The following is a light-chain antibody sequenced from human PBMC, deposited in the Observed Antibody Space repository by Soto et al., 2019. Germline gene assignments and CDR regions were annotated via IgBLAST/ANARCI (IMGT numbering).Light chain of an antibody. V-gene: IGKV3-20*01. CDR3: QQYGSSPRT. Sequence: DIVLTQSPGTLSLSPGESVTLSCRASHYVTNNYFAWYQQKPGQAPRVLIYEASRKATGIPERFSGSGSGTEFTLIISSLEADDVAVYYCQQYGSSPRTFGHGTKVEI. CDR1: HYVTNNY. CDR2: EAS. J-gene: IGKJ1*01.